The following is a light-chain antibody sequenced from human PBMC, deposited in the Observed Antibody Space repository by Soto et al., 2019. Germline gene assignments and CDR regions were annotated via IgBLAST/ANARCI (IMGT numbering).Light chain of an antibody. CDR1: SSDVGGYDF. CDR3: SSYTSSDTLV. CDR2: EVT. Sequence: QSVLTQPASVSGSPGQSITISCTGTSSDVGGYDFVSWYQQHPAKAPRLIISEVTNRPSGVSNRFSGSKSGNTASLTISGLQAEDEADYFCSSYTSSDTLVFGGGTQLTVL. V-gene: IGLV2-14*01. J-gene: IGLJ3*02.